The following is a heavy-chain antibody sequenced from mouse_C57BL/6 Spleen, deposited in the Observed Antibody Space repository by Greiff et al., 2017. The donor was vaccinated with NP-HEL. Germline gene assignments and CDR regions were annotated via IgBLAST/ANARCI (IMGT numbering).Heavy chain of an antibody. CDR3: ARQNDYDWYFDV. D-gene: IGHD2-4*01. CDR2: ISSGGSYT. J-gene: IGHJ1*03. Sequence: EVQLVESGGDLVKPGGSLKLSCAASGFTFSSYGMSWVRQTPDKRLEWVATISSGGSYTYYPDSVKGRFTISRDNAKNTLYLQMSSLKSEDTAMYYCARQNDYDWYFDVWGTGTTVTVSS. CDR1: GFTFSSYG. V-gene: IGHV5-6*01.